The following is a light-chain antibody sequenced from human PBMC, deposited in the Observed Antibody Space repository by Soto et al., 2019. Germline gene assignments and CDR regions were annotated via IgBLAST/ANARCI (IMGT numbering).Light chain of an antibody. V-gene: IGLV2-14*03. CDR3: CSYTSSSTPWV. Sequence: QSALTQPASVSGPPGQSITISCTGTSSDVGGYNYVSWYQQHPGKAPKLMIYDVSDRPSGISNRFSAPKSGNTASLTISGLQAEDEADYYCCSYTSSSTPWVFGTGTKVTVL. CDR2: DVS. CDR1: SSDVGGYNY. J-gene: IGLJ1*01.